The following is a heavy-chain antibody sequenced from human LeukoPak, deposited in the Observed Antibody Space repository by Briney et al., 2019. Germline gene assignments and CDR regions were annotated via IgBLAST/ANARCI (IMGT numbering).Heavy chain of an antibody. Sequence: PGGSLRLSCAASGFTFSSYGMHWVRQAPGKGLEWVAVIWYDGSNKYYADSVKGRFTISRDNSKNTLYLQMNSLRAEDTAVYYCARDGILTRYFDWLGAFDIWGQGTMVTVSS. CDR1: GFTFSSYG. CDR3: ARDGILTRYFDWLGAFDI. J-gene: IGHJ3*02. CDR2: IWYDGSNK. V-gene: IGHV3-33*01. D-gene: IGHD3-9*01.